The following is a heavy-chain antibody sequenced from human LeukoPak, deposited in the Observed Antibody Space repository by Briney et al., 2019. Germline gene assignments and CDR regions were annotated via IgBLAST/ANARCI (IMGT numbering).Heavy chain of an antibody. CDR1: GGSFSGYY. J-gene: IGHJ4*02. V-gene: IGHV4-34*01. CDR2: INHSGST. CDR3: ARGCGYGNDKSFDY. Sequence: SEALSLTCAVYGGSFSGYYWSWIRQPPGKGLEWIGEINHSGSTNYNPSLKSRVTISVDTSKNQFSLKLSSVTAADTAVYYCARGCGYGNDKSFDYWGQGTLVTVSS. D-gene: IGHD4-11*01.